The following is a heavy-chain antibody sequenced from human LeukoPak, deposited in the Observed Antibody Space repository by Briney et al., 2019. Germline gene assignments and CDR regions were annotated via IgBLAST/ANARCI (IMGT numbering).Heavy chain of an antibody. V-gene: IGHV4-34*01. CDR2: INHSGST. J-gene: IGHJ4*02. Sequence: SETLSLTCAVYGGSFSGYYWSWIRQPPGKGLEWIGEINHSGSTNYNPSLKRRVTISVDTSKNQFSLKLSSVTAADTAVYYCARVMVRGVIRSWGQGTLVTVSS. D-gene: IGHD3-10*01. CDR1: GGSFSGYY. CDR3: ARVMVRGVIRS.